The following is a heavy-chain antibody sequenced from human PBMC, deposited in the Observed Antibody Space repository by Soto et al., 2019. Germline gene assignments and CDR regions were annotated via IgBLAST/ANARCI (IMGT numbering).Heavy chain of an antibody. D-gene: IGHD1-1*01. Sequence: EVQLVESGGGLVKPGGSLRLSCEGSGFNFSAYSMNWVRQIPGRGLEWVSSISSGSTYVYYADSVRGRFSISRDNAKNSVYLQMNSLRAEDTAMYYCERDRGNLKYFDYWGRGTLVTVSS. CDR1: GFNFSAYS. J-gene: IGHJ4*02. CDR2: ISSGSTYV. CDR3: ERDRGNLKYFDY. V-gene: IGHV3-21*01.